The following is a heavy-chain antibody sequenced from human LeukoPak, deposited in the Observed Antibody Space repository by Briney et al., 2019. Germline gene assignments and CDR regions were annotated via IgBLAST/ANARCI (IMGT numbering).Heavy chain of an antibody. CDR3: ARDLVTVTKGFDI. Sequence: SETLSLTCAVSDDSFSSHYWTWIRQPPGKGLEWIGYISYIGSANYNPSLKSRVTISIDTSKNQFSLKLTSVTAADTAVYYCARDLVTVTKGFDIWGQGTMVSVSS. V-gene: IGHV4-59*11. D-gene: IGHD4-17*01. CDR2: ISYIGSA. CDR1: DDSFSSHY. J-gene: IGHJ3*02.